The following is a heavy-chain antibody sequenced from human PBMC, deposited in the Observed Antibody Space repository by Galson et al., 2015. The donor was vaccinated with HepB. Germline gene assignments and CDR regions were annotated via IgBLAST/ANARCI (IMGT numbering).Heavy chain of an antibody. V-gene: IGHV3-30*04. CDR1: GFTFSSYA. D-gene: IGHD3-10*01. J-gene: IGHJ6*02. CDR3: ARDEGVRGVIYYYYYGMDV. CDR2: ISYDGSNK. Sequence: SLRLSCAASGFTFSSYAMHWVRQAPGKGLEWVAVISYDGSNKYYADSVKGRFTISRDNSKNTLYLQMNSLRAEDTAVYYCARDEGVRGVIYYYYYGMDVWGQGTTVTVSS.